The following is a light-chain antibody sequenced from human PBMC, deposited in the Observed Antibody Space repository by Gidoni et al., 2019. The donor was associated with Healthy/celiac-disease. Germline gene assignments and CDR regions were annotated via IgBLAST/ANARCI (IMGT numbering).Light chain of an antibody. CDR3: SSYTSSSTLDVV. CDR1: SSDVGGYNY. V-gene: IGLV2-14*01. J-gene: IGLJ2*01. CDR2: DVS. Sequence: QSALTHPASVSGSPGQPITISCTGTSSDVGGYNYVSWYQQHPGKAPKLMIYDVSNRPSGVSNRFSGSKSGNTASLTISGLQAEDEADYYCSSYTSSSTLDVVFGGGTKLTVL.